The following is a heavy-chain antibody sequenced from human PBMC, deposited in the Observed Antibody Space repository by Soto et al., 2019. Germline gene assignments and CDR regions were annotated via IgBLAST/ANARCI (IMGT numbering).Heavy chain of an antibody. D-gene: IGHD3-3*01. CDR1: GFSFSNFP. CDR2: MSFDGITT. Sequence: QVQLVESGGGVVQPGGSLRLSCAASGFSFSNFPMHWFRQAPGKGLEWVAVMSFDGITTYYADSVKGRFTVSRDNSQNTLYLRVNSPRDEDTAVYCWAREGPDAFRSSWHFDCWGQGTLVTVSS. J-gene: IGHJ4*02. CDR3: AREGPDAFRSSWHFDC. V-gene: IGHV3-30-3*01.